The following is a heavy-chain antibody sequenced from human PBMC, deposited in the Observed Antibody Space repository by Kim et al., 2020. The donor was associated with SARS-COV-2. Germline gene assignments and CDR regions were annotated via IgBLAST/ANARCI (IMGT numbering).Heavy chain of an antibody. J-gene: IGHJ6*02. D-gene: IGHD3-10*01. Sequence: GGSLRLSCVASGFIFDDYAMHWVRQAPGKGLEWVSGISWSSGNIDYADSVKGRFTISRDNAKNSLYLQMNSLRVEDTALYYCAKDRYYYGSGSYGPNYYHYGMDVWGQGTTVTVSS. CDR1: GFIFDDYA. CDR3: AKDRYYYGSGSYGPNYYHYGMDV. V-gene: IGHV3-9*01. CDR2: ISWSSGNI.